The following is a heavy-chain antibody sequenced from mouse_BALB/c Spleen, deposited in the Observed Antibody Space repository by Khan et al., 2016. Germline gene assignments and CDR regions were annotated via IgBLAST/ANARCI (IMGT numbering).Heavy chain of an antibody. V-gene: IGHV14-3*02. CDR2: IDPANGNT. Sequence: VQLQQSGAELVKPGASVKLSCTASGFNIKDTYMHWVKQRPEQGLEWIGRIDPANGNTKYDPKFQGKATITADTSSNTAYLQLSSLTSEDTAVYYCARVYYGSSHFDYWGQGTTLTVSS. J-gene: IGHJ2*01. CDR3: ARVYYGSSHFDY. CDR1: GFNIKDTY. D-gene: IGHD1-1*01.